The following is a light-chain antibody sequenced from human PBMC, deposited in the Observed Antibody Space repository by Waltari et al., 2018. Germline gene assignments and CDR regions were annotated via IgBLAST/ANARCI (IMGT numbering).Light chain of an antibody. CDR2: DNN. CDR3: GTWDTDLSVV. J-gene: IGLJ2*01. V-gene: IGLV1-51*01. Sequence: QSVLTQPPSVSAAPGQKVTISCSGTGSNIGNNFVSWYQQLPGTAPKLLIDDNNKRPSVIPDRFSVSKSGTSATLGITGLQTGDEADYYCGTWDTDLSVVFGGGTKLTVL. CDR1: GSNIGNNF.